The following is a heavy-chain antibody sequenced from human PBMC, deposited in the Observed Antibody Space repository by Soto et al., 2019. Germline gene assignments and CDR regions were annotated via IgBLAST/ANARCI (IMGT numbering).Heavy chain of an antibody. D-gene: IGHD3-9*01. CDR3: ARDQYDSLTGPNY. Sequence: QVQLVESGGGVVQPGRSLRLSCAASGFTFSGYAMHWVRQAPGKGLEWVAVISYDGSNKYYADSVKGRFTISRDNSKNTLYLQMSGLRPEDGAVYYCARDQYDSLTGPNYWGQGTLVTVSS. CDR2: ISYDGSNK. V-gene: IGHV3-30-3*01. CDR1: GFTFSGYA. J-gene: IGHJ4*02.